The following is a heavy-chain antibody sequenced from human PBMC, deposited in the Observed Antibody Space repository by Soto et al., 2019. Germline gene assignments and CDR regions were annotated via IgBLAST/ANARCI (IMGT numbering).Heavy chain of an antibody. CDR2: INPATGAA. Sequence: QLHLVQSGAVVKKPGASVTASCSASGYPVTAYYMHWVRQAPGRGLEWMGGINPATGAAKYTRTFQGWATMTRDASTSSVFLGLCGPTSEDTAVFYCARGGGVGVAGSAAFEMWGQGTLVTVSS. D-gene: IGHD3-3*01. V-gene: IGHV1-2*04. CDR1: GYPVTAYY. J-gene: IGHJ3*02. CDR3: ARGGGVGVAGSAAFEM.